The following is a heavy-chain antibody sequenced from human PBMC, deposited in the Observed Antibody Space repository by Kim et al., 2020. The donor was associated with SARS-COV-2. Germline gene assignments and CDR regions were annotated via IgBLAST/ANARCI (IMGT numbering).Heavy chain of an antibody. CDR2: IWYDGSNK. J-gene: IGHJ6*02. CDR1: GFTFSSYG. V-gene: IGHV3-33*01. CDR3: AREGRITGTDPAYYYYGMDV. D-gene: IGHD1-20*01. Sequence: GGSLRLSCAASGFTFSSYGMHWVRQAPGKGLEWVAVIWYDGSNKYYADSVKGRFTISRDNSKNTLYLQMNSLRAEDTAVYYCAREGRITGTDPAYYYYGMDVWGQGTTVTVSS.